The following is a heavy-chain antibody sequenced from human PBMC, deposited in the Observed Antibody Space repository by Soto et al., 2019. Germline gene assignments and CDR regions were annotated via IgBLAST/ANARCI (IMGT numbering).Heavy chain of an antibody. CDR1: GFTLNDYW. D-gene: IGHD5-18*01. Sequence: EVQLVESGGGLVKRGGSLRLSCEASGFTLNDYWMHWVRQVPGKGLVWVARINADGTSASYADSVKGRFTISRDNAKNTVYLMMNSLRAEDSAVYDCARGGSYTYGPRGSRVADCWGLGNLGTLSS. CDR2: INADGTSA. CDR3: ARGGSYTYGPRGSRVADC. J-gene: IGHJ4*02. V-gene: IGHV3-74*01.